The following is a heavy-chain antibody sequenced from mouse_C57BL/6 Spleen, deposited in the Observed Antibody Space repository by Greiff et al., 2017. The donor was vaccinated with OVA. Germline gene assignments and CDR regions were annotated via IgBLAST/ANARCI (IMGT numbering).Heavy chain of an antibody. J-gene: IGHJ4*01. CDR1: GYAFSSYW. D-gene: IGHD1-1*01. CDR2: IYPGDGDT. Sequence: QVQLQQSGAELVKPGASVKISCKASGYAFSSYWMNWVKQRPGKGLEWIGQIYPGDGDTNYNGKFKGKATLTADKSSSTAYMQLSSLTSEDSAVYFCASFPDGSSDDYYAMDYWGQGTSVTVSS. V-gene: IGHV1-80*01. CDR3: ASFPDGSSDDYYAMDY.